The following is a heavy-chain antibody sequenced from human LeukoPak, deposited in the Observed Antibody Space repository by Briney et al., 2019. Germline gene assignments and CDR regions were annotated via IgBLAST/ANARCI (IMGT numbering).Heavy chain of an antibody. CDR3: AREDIVVVVASTGWFDP. Sequence: GASVKVSCKASGYTFTGYYMHWVRQAPGQGLEWMGWINPKSGGKNYAQKFQGRVTMTRDTSISTAYMELSRLRSDDTAVYYCAREDIVVVVASTGWFDPWGQGTLVTVSS. V-gene: IGHV1-2*02. D-gene: IGHD2-15*01. CDR1: GYTFTGYY. J-gene: IGHJ5*02. CDR2: INPKSGGK.